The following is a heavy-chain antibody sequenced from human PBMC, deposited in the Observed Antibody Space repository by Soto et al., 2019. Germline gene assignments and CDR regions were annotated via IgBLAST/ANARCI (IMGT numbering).Heavy chain of an antibody. CDR2: ISWNSGSI. CDR1: GFTFDDYA. J-gene: IGHJ4*02. Sequence: PGGSLRLSCAASGFTFDDYAMHWVRQAPGKGLEWVSGISWNSGSIGYADSVKGRFTISRDNAKNSLYLQMNSLRAEDTALYYCAKDIEPEEGYCTNGVCPQGGFDYWGQGTLVTVSS. V-gene: IGHV3-9*01. CDR3: AKDIEPEEGYCTNGVCPQGGFDY. D-gene: IGHD2-8*01.